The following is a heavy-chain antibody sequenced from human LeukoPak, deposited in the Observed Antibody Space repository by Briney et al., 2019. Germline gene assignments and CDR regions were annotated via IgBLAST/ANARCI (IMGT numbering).Heavy chain of an antibody. CDR2: IYHSGST. D-gene: IGHD2-15*01. V-gene: IGHV4-38-2*01. Sequence: SETLSLTCAVSGYSISSGYYWGWIRPLPGKGLEWIGIIYHSGSTYYNPSLKSRVTISVDTSKNQFSLKLSSVTAADTAVYYCARHRLLMVAATPFDYWGQGTLVTVSS. CDR3: ARHRLLMVAATPFDY. J-gene: IGHJ4*02. CDR1: GYSISSGYY.